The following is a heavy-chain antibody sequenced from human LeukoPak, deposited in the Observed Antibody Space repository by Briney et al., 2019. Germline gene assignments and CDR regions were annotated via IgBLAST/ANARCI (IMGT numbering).Heavy chain of an antibody. CDR3: ARARRLNRALDY. Sequence: ASVKVSCKASGYTFTGYYMHWVRQAPGQGLEWMGWINPNSGGTNYAQKFQGRVTMTRDTSISTAYMELSGLRSDDTAVYYCARARRLNRALDYWGQGTLVTVSS. J-gene: IGHJ4*02. D-gene: IGHD6-19*01. CDR2: INPNSGGT. V-gene: IGHV1-2*02. CDR1: GYTFTGYY.